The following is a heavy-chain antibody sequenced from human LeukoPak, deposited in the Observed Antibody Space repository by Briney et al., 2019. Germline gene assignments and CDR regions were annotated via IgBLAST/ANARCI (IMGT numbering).Heavy chain of an antibody. Sequence: GGTLRLSCAASGFTFSSYGMHWVRQAPGKGLERVAFIRYDGSNKYYADSVKGRFTISRDNSKNTLYLQMNSLRAEDTAVYYCAKDLTASYSSSSGYFQHWGQGTLVTVSS. D-gene: IGHD6-6*01. CDR3: AKDLTASYSSSSGYFQH. CDR2: IRYDGSNK. J-gene: IGHJ1*01. V-gene: IGHV3-30*02. CDR1: GFTFSSYG.